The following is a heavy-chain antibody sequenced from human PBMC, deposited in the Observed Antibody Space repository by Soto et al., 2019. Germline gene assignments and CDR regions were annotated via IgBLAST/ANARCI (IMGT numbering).Heavy chain of an antibody. CDR1: SGSISHYF. D-gene: IGHD3-16*01. J-gene: IGHJ5*02. CDR3: ARGGNWFDP. CDR2: IFTSRST. Sequence: QVQLQESGPGLVKPSETLSLTCTVSSGSISHYFWSWIRQPAGKGLEWIGRIFTSRSTNYNPSLKSRITMSIDTSKNQFSLKFISVTAADTAVYYCARGGNWFDPWSQGTLVTVSS. V-gene: IGHV4-4*07.